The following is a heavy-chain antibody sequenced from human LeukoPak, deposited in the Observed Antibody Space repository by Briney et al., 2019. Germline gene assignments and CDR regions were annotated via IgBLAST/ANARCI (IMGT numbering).Heavy chain of an antibody. J-gene: IGHJ5*02. CDR2: IYYSGST. Sequence: KPSETLSLTCTVSGGSISSYYWSWIRQPPGXGLEWIGYIYYSGSTNYNPSLKSRVTISVDASKNQFSLKLSSVTAADTAVYYCARAQNEGYCSGGSCDAWFDPWGQGTLVTVSS. CDR1: GGSISSYY. D-gene: IGHD2-15*01. V-gene: IGHV4-59*01. CDR3: ARAQNEGYCSGGSCDAWFDP.